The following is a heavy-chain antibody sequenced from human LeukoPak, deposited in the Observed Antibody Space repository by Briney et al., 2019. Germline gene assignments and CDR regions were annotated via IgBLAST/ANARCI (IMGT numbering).Heavy chain of an antibody. V-gene: IGHV3-9*01. J-gene: IGHJ4*02. D-gene: IGHD3-10*01. CDR3: ARDPSYFGSGSYLY. CDR2: ISWNRGSI. Sequence: PGGSLRLSCAASGFTFGDYAMHWVRQAPGKGLEWVSGISWNRGSIGYADSVKGRFIFSRDNDKNSLYLQMNSMRAEDTAVYYCARDPSYFGSGSYLYWGQGTLVTVPS. CDR1: GFTFGDYA.